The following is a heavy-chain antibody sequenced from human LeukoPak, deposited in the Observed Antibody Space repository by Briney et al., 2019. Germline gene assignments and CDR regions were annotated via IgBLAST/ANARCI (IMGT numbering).Heavy chain of an antibody. Sequence: SETLSLTCTVAAGSISSDNYYWSWIRQPAGKGLEWIGRIYSSGSTNYNPSLKSRVTISVDTSNNQFSLKLSSVTAADTAVYYCARVLRGSSWYEVGYYFDYWGQGTLVTISS. CDR1: AGSISSDNYY. D-gene: IGHD6-13*01. CDR3: ARVLRGSSWYEVGYYFDY. CDR2: IYSSGST. J-gene: IGHJ4*02. V-gene: IGHV4-61*02.